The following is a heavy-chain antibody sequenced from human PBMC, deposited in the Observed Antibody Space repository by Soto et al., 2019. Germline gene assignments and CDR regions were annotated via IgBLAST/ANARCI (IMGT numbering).Heavy chain of an antibody. CDR1: GGSINRGGYY. D-gene: IGHD2-21*02. V-gene: IGHV4-31*03. J-gene: IGHJ4*02. CDR2: VYYSGST. CDR3: AKGAGGNFYFDY. Sequence: QVQLQESGPGLGKPSQTLSLTCTVSGGSINRGGYYWTWIRQHPGEVLEWIGFVYYSGSTNYNPSLKSRVTISVDASKNQFSLKLSSVSAADTAVYYCAKGAGGNFYFDYWGQGTLVTDSS.